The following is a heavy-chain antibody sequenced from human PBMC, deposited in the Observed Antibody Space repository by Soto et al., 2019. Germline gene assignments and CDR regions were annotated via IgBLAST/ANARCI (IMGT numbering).Heavy chain of an antibody. J-gene: IGHJ5*02. Sequence: GASVKVSCKASGYTFTSYGISWVRQAPGQRLEWMGWINAGNGNTKYSQKFQGRVTITRDTSASTAYMELSSLRSEDTAVYYCARHHLRYFRGFDPWGQGTLVTVSS. V-gene: IGHV1-3*01. CDR1: GYTFTSYG. CDR2: INAGNGNT. CDR3: ARHHLRYFRGFDP. D-gene: IGHD3-9*01.